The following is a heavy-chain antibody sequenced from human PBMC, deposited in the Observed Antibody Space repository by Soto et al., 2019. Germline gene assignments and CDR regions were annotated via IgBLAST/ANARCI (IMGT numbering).Heavy chain of an antibody. CDR1: GFTFSTSC. V-gene: IGHV3-74*01. Sequence: PGGSLRLSCAASGFTFSTSCIHWVRQAPGKGLVWVSRINGDGGTINYADSVKGRFTISRDNAKNTVYLQMSSLSADDTAVYYCTRGGNYYFDYWGQGTLVTVSS. CDR3: TRGGNYYFDY. J-gene: IGHJ4*02. CDR2: INGDGGTI. D-gene: IGHD1-7*01.